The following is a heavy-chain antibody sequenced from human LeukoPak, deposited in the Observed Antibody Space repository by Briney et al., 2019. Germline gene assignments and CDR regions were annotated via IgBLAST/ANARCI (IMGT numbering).Heavy chain of an antibody. CDR1: GGAFSGYY. CDR3: ASPPNSETGDY. D-gene: IGHD2/OR15-2a*01. J-gene: IGHJ4*02. V-gene: IGHV4-34*01. CDR2: INHSGST. Sequence: SETLSLTCAVYGGAFSGYYWSWIRQPPGKGLEWIGEINHSGSTHYNPSLKSQVTISVDTSKNQFSLKLSSVTAADTAVYYCASPPNSETGDYWGQGTLVTVSS.